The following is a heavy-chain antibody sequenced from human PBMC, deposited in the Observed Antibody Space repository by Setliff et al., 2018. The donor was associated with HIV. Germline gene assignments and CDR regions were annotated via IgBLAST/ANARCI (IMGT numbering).Heavy chain of an antibody. Sequence: GSLRLSCAASVFTFNNYGMNWVRQAPGKGLEWVAFIRYDGSQKYYVDSVKGRFTISRDNSKNTLYLQMNSLRVEDTAVYYCAKDVCSGAYCYAYYYYGMDVWGQGTMVTSP. CDR3: AKDVCSGAYCYAYYYYGMDV. CDR1: VFTFNNYG. D-gene: IGHD2-15*01. J-gene: IGHJ6*02. CDR2: IRYDGSQK. V-gene: IGHV3-30*02.